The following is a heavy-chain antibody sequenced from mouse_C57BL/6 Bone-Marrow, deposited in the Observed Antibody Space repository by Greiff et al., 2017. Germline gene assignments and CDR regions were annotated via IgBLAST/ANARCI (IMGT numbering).Heavy chain of an antibody. D-gene: IGHD4-1*01. V-gene: IGHV1-26*01. CDR3: ARRTGPVDYFDY. Sequence: VQLQQSGPELVKPGASVKISCKASGYTFTDYYMNWVKQSHGKSLEWIGDIHPNNGGTSYNQKLKGKATLTEDKSSSTAYMELRSLTSEDSAVYYCARRTGPVDYFDYWGQGTTRTVSS. CDR2: IHPNNGGT. J-gene: IGHJ2*01. CDR1: GYTFTDYY.